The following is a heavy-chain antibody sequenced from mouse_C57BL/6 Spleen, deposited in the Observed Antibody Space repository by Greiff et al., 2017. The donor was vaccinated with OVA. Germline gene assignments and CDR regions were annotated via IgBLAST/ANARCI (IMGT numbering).Heavy chain of an antibody. Sequence: VQLKESGPELVKPGASVKIPCKASGYTFTDYNMDWVKQSHGKSLEWIGDINPNNGGTIYNQKFKGKATLTVDKSSGTAYMELRSLTSEDTAVYYCARSYDYDVAWFAYWGQGTLVTVSA. D-gene: IGHD2-4*01. J-gene: IGHJ3*01. CDR1: GYTFTDYN. CDR2: INPNNGGT. V-gene: IGHV1-18*01. CDR3: ARSYDYDVAWFAY.